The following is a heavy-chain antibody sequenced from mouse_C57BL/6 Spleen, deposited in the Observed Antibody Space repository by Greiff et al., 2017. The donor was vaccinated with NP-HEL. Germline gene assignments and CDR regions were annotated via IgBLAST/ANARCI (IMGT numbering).Heavy chain of an antibody. Sequence: VQLQQPGAELVRPGSSVKLSCKASGYTFTSYWMHWVKQRPIQGLEWIGNIDPSDSETHYNQKFKDKATLTVDKSSSTAYMQLSSLTSEDSAVYYCARSYAGGRFDYWGQGTTLTVSS. CDR3: ARSYAGGRFDY. CDR1: GYTFTSYW. V-gene: IGHV1-52*01. D-gene: IGHD6-5*01. J-gene: IGHJ2*01. CDR2: IDPSDSET.